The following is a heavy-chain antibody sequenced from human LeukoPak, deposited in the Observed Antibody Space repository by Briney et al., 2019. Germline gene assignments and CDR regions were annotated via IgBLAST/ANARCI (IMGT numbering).Heavy chain of an antibody. D-gene: IGHD6-6*01. V-gene: IGHV4-34*01. CDR3: AREGISARDYYYYYMDV. CDR2: IDPNRTT. Sequence: SETLSLTCAVYGGAFSGYSWSWIRQPPGKGLEWIGEIDPNRTTNYNPSLKSRVTISVDRSKNQFSLKLSSVTAADTAVYYCAREGISARDYYYYYMDVWGKGTTVTVSS. CDR1: GGAFSGYS. J-gene: IGHJ6*03.